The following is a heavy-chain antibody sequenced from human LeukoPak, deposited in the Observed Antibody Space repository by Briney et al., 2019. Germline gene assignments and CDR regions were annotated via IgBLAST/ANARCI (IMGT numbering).Heavy chain of an antibody. CDR1: GYTFTSYD. Sequence: ASVKLSCEASGYTFTSYDIYWVRQATGQGLEWVGRMSPNTGKTGYAQKFQGRLTITRDTSVNTVYMELSSLTYDDTAIYYCARGFLDFWVGYYRRDWFDPWGQGTPVTVSS. D-gene: IGHD3-3*01. CDR2: MSPNTGKT. J-gene: IGHJ5*02. V-gene: IGHV1-8*01. CDR3: ARGFLDFWVGYYRRDWFDP.